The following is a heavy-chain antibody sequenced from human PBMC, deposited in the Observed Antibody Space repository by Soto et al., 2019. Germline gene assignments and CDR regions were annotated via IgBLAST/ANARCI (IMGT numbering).Heavy chain of an antibody. CDR3: ARGDATKIVVTTYYGMDV. J-gene: IGHJ6*02. D-gene: IGHD3-22*01. CDR2: IIPVFGTP. CDR1: GGSLSNYG. Sequence: QVQLVQSGAEVKKPGSSVKVSCKASGGSLSNYGISWVRQAPGQGLEWMGAIIPVFGTPNYAQKFHDRVTITADESTTTVYMEVRSLTSEDTAVYYCARGDATKIVVTTYYGMDVWGQGTTVTVSS. V-gene: IGHV1-69*12.